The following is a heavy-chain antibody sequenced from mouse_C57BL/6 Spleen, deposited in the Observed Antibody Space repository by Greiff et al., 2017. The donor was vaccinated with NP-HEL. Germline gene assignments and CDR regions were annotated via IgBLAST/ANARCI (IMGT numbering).Heavy chain of an antibody. V-gene: IGHV5-17*01. CDR1: GFTFSDYG. CDR3: EGGSSYDYAMDY. Sequence: EVKLMESGGGLVKPGGSLKLSCAASGFTFSDYGMHWVRQAPEKGLEWVAYISSGSSTIYYADTVKGRFTISRDNAKNTLFLQMTSLRSEDTAMYYCEGGSSYDYAMDYWGQGTSVTVSS. J-gene: IGHJ4*01. CDR2: ISSGSSTI. D-gene: IGHD1-1*01.